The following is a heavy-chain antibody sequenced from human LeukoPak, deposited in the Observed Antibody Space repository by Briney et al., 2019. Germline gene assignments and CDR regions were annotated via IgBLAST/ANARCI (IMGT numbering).Heavy chain of an antibody. CDR2: IYYSGST. Sequence: PSETLSLTCTVSGGSISSYYWSWIRQPPGKGLEWIGYIYYSGSTNYNPSLKSRVTISVDTSKNQFSLKLSSVAAADTAVYYCARDGRYYDSSGYSPLFDYWGQGTLVTVSS. CDR1: GGSISSYY. CDR3: ARDGRYYDSSGYSPLFDY. D-gene: IGHD3-22*01. J-gene: IGHJ4*02. V-gene: IGHV4-59*01.